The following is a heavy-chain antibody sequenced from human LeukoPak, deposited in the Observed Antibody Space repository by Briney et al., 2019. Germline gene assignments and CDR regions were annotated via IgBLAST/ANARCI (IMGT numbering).Heavy chain of an antibody. V-gene: IGHV4-59*01. CDR2: VYYSGST. J-gene: IGHJ4*02. CDR3: ARVTGYMIEDYFDY. D-gene: IGHD3-22*01. Sequence: SETLSLTCTVSGGSISSYYWSWIRQPPGKGLEWIGYVYYSGSTNYNPSLKSRVTISVDTSKNQFSLKLSSVTAADTAVYYCARVTGYMIEDYFDYWGQGTLVTVSS. CDR1: GGSISSYY.